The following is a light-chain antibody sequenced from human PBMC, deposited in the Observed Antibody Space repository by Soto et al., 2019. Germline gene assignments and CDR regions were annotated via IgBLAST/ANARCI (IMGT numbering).Light chain of an antibody. J-gene: IGKJ5*01. Sequence: DIPMTQSPSSLSASIRDRVTITCRASQGIRNDLGWYQQKPGKAPKPLIYAASSLQSGVPSRFSGSGSGTAFTLTISSLQAEDFSTYYCLQHHIYPIAFDQGTRLEIK. CDR1: QGIRND. V-gene: IGKV1-17*01. CDR3: LQHHIYPIA. CDR2: AAS.